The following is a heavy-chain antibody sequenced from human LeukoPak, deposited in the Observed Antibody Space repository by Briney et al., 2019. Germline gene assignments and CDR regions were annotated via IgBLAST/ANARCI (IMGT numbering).Heavy chain of an antibody. Sequence: GGSLRLSCAASGFTCSSYSMNWVRQAPGKGLEWVSSISSSSSYIYYADSVKGRFTISRDNAKNSLYLQMNSLRAEDTAVYYCARIRYCSSTSCSYYFDYWGQGTLVTVSS. D-gene: IGHD2-2*01. CDR1: GFTCSSYS. V-gene: IGHV3-21*01. J-gene: IGHJ4*02. CDR2: ISSSSSYI. CDR3: ARIRYCSSTSCSYYFDY.